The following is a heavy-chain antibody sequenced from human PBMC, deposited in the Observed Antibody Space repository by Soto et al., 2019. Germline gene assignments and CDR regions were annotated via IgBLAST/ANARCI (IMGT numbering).Heavy chain of an antibody. Sequence: PSETLSLTCAVSGGSFTSDNWWTWVRQPPGQGLEWIGEIYRTGSTNYNPSLKSRVTISLDKSENQFSLKVTSLTAADTAVYYCASRDPGTSVDYWGQGTLVTISS. J-gene: IGHJ4*02. CDR1: GGSFTSDNW. V-gene: IGHV4-4*02. CDR3: ASRDPGTSVDY. CDR2: IYRTGST. D-gene: IGHD1-7*01.